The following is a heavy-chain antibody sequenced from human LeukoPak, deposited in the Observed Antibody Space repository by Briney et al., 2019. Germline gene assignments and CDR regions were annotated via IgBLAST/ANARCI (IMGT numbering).Heavy chain of an antibody. V-gene: IGHV3-33*01. D-gene: IGHD3-10*01. CDR1: GFTFSSYG. CDR3: ARVGDFGSGSYMY. J-gene: IGHJ4*02. Sequence: PGRSLRLSCAASGFTFSSYGMHWVRQAPGKGLEWVAVIWYDGSNKYYADSVKGRFTISRDNSKNTLYLQMNSLRAEDTAVYYCARVGDFGSGSYMYWGQGTLVTVSS. CDR2: IWYDGSNK.